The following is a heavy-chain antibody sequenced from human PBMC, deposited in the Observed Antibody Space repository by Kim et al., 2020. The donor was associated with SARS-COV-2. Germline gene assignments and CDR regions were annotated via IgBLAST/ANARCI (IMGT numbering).Heavy chain of an antibody. CDR2: T. CDR3: AREGYSSQGDY. V-gene: IGHV4-59*01. Sequence: TNYSPSLKSRVTISVDTSKNQFSLKLSSVTAADTAVYYCAREGYSSQGDYWGQGTLVTVSS. J-gene: IGHJ4*02. D-gene: IGHD6-13*01.